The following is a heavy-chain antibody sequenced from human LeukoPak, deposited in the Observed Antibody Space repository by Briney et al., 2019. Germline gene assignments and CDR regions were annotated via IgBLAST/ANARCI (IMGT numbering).Heavy chain of an antibody. Sequence: ASVKVSCKASGYTFTSYYMHWVRQAPGQGLEWMGIINPSGGSTSYAQKFQGRVTMTRDTSTSTVYMELSSLRSEDTAVYYCARSLGARKWASSLNFDYWGQGTLVTASS. CDR3: ARSLGARKWASSLNFDY. CDR2: INPSGGST. CDR1: GYTFTSYY. J-gene: IGHJ4*02. D-gene: IGHD6-13*01. V-gene: IGHV1-46*01.